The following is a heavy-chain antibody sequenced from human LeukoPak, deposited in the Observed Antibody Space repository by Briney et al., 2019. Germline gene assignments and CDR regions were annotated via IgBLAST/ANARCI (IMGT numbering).Heavy chain of an antibody. D-gene: IGHD3-22*01. V-gene: IGHV3-7*05. CDR2: IKEDGSEK. CDR3: ASSRGGSYYAIGYSFDY. J-gene: IGHJ4*02. CDR1: GFTFSSYW. Sequence: GGALRLSCAASGFTFSSYWMSWVRQAPGKGLEWVANIKEDGSEKYYVDSVKGRFTISRDNAKNSLYLQMNSLRADDTAVYYCASSRGGSYYAIGYSFDYWGQGTPLTVYS.